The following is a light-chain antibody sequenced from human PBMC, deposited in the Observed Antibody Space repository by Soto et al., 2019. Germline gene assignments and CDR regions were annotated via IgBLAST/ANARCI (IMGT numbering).Light chain of an antibody. Sequence: IVINQTPLSLPVTPGEPASISCSSSQSLLHSNGYNYLDWYLQKPGQSPQLLIYLGSNRASGVPDRFSGSGSGTDFTLKISRVEAEDVGVYYCMQPLQSWTFGQGTKVDI. V-gene: IGKV2-28*01. J-gene: IGKJ1*01. CDR1: QSLLHSNGYNY. CDR2: LGS. CDR3: MQPLQSWT.